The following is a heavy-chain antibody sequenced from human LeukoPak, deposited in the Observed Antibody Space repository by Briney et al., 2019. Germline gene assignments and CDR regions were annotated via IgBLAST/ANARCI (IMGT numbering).Heavy chain of an antibody. Sequence: GGSLRLSCAASGFTFSDYGMHWVRQAPGKGLEWVAFIPYDGSNKYYADSVKGRFTISRDNSKNTLYLQMNSLRAEDTAIYYCAREQGNNFDYWGQGTLVTVSS. CDR2: IPYDGSNK. J-gene: IGHJ4*02. CDR1: GFTFSDYG. D-gene: IGHD2/OR15-2a*01. CDR3: AREQGNNFDY. V-gene: IGHV3-30*19.